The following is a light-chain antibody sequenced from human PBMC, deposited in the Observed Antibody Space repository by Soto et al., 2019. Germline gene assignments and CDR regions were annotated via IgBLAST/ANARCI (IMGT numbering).Light chain of an antibody. V-gene: IGLV2-14*01. CDR3: SSYSSGSTLVL. CDR2: EVS. CDR1: SSDVGGYNY. J-gene: IGLJ2*01. Sequence: QSALTQPASVSGSPGQSITISCTGTSSDVGGYNYVSWYQHHPGKAPKLIIYEVSNRPSGVSNRFSGSKSGNTASLTISGLQAEDETHYYCSSYSSGSTLVLFGGGTKLTVL.